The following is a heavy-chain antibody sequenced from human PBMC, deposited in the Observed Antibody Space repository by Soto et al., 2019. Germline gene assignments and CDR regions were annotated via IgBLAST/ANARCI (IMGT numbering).Heavy chain of an antibody. D-gene: IGHD2-15*01. CDR3: ARHLGVAALPAEYFQH. Sequence: SETLSLTCTVSGGSISSSSYYWGWIRQPPGKGLEWIGSIYYSGSTYYNPSLKSRVTISVDTSKNQFSLKLSSVTAADTAVYYCARHLGVAALPAEYFQHWRQGTLVTVSS. J-gene: IGHJ1*01. V-gene: IGHV4-39*01. CDR1: GGSISSSSYY. CDR2: IYYSGST.